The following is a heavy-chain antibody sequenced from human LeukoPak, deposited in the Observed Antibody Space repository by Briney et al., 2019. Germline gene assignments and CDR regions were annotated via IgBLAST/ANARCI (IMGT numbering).Heavy chain of an antibody. CDR1: GFTFSDYA. V-gene: IGHV3-11*01. Sequence: KPGGSLRLSCAASGFTFSDYAMTWVRQAPGKGLQWVSLISDSGSTIYYADSVKGRFTISRDNAKNSLYLQMNSLRAEDTAVYYCAREGRWLHQYYFDYWGQGTLVTVSS. J-gene: IGHJ4*02. D-gene: IGHD5-12*01. CDR2: ISDSGSTI. CDR3: AREGRWLHQYYFDY.